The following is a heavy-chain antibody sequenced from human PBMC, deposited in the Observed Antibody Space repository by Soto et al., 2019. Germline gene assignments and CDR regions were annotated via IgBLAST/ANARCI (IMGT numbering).Heavy chain of an antibody. D-gene: IGHD3-3*01. V-gene: IGHV2-5*02. CDR2: IYWDDDK. J-gene: IGHJ4*02. CDR3: AHRVLRTVFGLVTTTAIYFDF. CDR1: GFSLTTSGVG. Sequence: QITLNESGPTVVRPTETLTLTCRFSGFSLTTSGVGVGWIRQSPGKAPEWLALIYWDDDKRYSASLKSRITITKDTSKNQVVLTVSDLAPTDTATYYCAHRVLRTVFGLVTTTAIYFDFWGQGTPVAVSS.